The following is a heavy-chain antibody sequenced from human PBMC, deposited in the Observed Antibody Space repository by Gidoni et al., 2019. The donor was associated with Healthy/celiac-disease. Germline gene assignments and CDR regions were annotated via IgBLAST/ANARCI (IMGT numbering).Heavy chain of an antibody. CDR2: ISNDGSNK. Sequence: QVQLVESGGGVVQHGRSLRLSCAASGFTFSSYAMHWVRQAPGKGLEWVAVISNDGSNKYYADSVKGRFTISRDNSKNTLYLQMNSLRAEDTAVYYCAREKGYENYYYYGMDVWGQGTTVTVSS. CDR3: AREKGYENYYYYGMDV. J-gene: IGHJ6*02. V-gene: IGHV3-30*01. CDR1: GFTFSSYA. D-gene: IGHD5-12*01.